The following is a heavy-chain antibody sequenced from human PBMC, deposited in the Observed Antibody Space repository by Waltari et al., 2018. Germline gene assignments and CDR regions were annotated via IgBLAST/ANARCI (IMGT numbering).Heavy chain of an antibody. J-gene: IGHJ4*02. CDR1: GLTFSSYG. V-gene: IGHV3-33*01. Sequence: QVQLVESGGGVVQPGRSLRLSCAASGLTFSSYGMHWARRAPGKGLEWVAVIWYDGSNKYYADSVKGRFTISRDNSKNTLYLQMNSLRAEDTAVYYCARSMYYYDSSGYDPFFDYWGQGTLVTVSS. CDR2: IWYDGSNK. D-gene: IGHD3-22*01. CDR3: ARSMYYYDSSGYDPFFDY.